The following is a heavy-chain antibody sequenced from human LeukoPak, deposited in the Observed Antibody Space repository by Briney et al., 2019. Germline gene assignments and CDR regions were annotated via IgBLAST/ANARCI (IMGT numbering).Heavy chain of an antibody. V-gene: IGHV4-34*01. D-gene: IGHD3-16*02. CDR1: GGSFSGYY. J-gene: IGHJ4*02. CDR2: INHSGST. Sequence: SETLSLTCAVYGGSFSGYYWSWIRQPPGKGLEWIGEINHSGSTNYNPSLKSGGTISVDTSKNQFSLKLSSVTAADTAVYYCARGGSSQNYVWGSYRQSPFDYWGQGTLVTVSS. CDR3: ARGGSSQNYVWGSYRQSPFDY.